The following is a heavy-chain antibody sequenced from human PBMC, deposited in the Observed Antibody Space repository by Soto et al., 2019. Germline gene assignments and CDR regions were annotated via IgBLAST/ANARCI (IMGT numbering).Heavy chain of an antibody. J-gene: IGHJ5*02. V-gene: IGHV3-66*01. CDR2: IYSGGST. Sequence: EVQLVESGGGLVQPGGSLRLSCAASGFTVSSNYMSWVRQAPGKGLEWVSVIYSGGSTYYADSVKGRFTISRDNSKNTLYLQMNSLRAEDTAVYYCARGVLLGGDGGWFDPWGQGTLVTVSS. CDR1: GFTVSSNY. D-gene: IGHD3-10*01. CDR3: ARGVLLGGDGGWFDP.